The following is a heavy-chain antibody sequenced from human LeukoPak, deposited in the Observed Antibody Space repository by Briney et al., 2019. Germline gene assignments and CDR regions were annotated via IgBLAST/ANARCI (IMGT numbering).Heavy chain of an antibody. D-gene: IGHD3-16*02. CDR2: ISYDGSNK. J-gene: IGHJ4*02. CDR1: GFTFSSYA. CDR3: ARDGRYDYVWGSYRSAFYYFDY. Sequence: GGSLRLSCAAPGFTFSSYAMHWVRQAPGKGLEWVAVISYDGSNKYYADSVKGRFTISRDNSKNTLYLQMNSLRAEDTAVYYCARDGRYDYVWGSYRSAFYYFDYWGQGTLVTVSS. V-gene: IGHV3-30*04.